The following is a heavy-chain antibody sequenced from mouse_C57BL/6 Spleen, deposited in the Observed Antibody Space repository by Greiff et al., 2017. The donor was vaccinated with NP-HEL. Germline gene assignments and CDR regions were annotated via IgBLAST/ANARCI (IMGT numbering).Heavy chain of an antibody. J-gene: IGHJ4*01. CDR3: ARRGTTYAKEE. D-gene: IGHD1-1*01. Sequence: VQLQQSGAELVMPGASVKLSCKASGYTFTSYWMHRVKQRPGQGLEWIGEIDPSDSYTKYNQKFKGKSTLTVDKSYSTAFMQLLSLTSYASAFFDWARRGTTYAKEEWGKGSTVT. CDR1: GYTFTSYW. V-gene: IGHV1-69*01. CDR2: IDPSDSYT.